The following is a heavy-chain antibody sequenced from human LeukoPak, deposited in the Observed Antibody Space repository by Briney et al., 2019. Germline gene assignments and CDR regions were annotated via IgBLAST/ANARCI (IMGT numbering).Heavy chain of an antibody. V-gene: IGHV3-53*01. CDR1: GISVSSNY. D-gene: IGHD1-26*01. J-gene: IGHJ4*02. CDR3: ARGGSYGQDFDY. Sequence: GGSLRLSCAASGISVSSNYMSWVRQAPGKGLEWVSVLYSGGSIYYADSVKGRFTISRDNSKNTLYLQMNSLRAEDTAVYYCARGGSYGQDFDYWGQGTLVTVSS. CDR2: LYSGGSI.